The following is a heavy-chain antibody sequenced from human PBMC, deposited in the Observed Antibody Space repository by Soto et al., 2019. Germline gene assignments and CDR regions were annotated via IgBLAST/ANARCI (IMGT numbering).Heavy chain of an antibody. CDR1: GYTFTSYG. J-gene: IGHJ3*02. V-gene: IGHV1-18*01. CDR2: ISAYNGNT. CDR3: ARRYCSGGSCYSKQAFDI. D-gene: IGHD2-15*01. Sequence: ASVKVSCKASGYTFTSYGISWVRQAPGQGLEWMGWISAYNGNTNYAQKLQGRVTMTTDTSTSTAYMELRSLRSDDTAVYYCARRYCSGGSCYSKQAFDIWGQGTMVTVSS.